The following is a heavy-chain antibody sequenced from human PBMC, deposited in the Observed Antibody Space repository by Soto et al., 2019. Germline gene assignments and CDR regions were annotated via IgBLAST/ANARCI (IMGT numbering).Heavy chain of an antibody. D-gene: IGHD1-26*01. J-gene: IGHJ6*02. CDR1: GGSISSDNW. CDR2: IFHSGST. CDR3: ARGDSGSYLREGLGYYYAMDV. V-gene: IGHV4-4*02. Sequence: QVQLQESGPGLVKPSGTLSLTCAVSGGSISSDNWWSWVRLPPGKALEWIGEIFHSGSTNYNPSLKSRVTLSVDTSKNQFSLKLTSVTAADTAVYYCARGDSGSYLREGLGYYYAMDVWGQGATVTVSS.